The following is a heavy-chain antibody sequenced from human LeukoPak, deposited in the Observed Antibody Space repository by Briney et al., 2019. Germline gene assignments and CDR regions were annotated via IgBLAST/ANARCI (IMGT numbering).Heavy chain of an antibody. J-gene: IGHJ4*02. V-gene: IGHV1-18*01. CDR2: ISAYNGNT. CDR3: ARGFYDILTGYYLYFDY. Sequence: ASVKVSCKASGYTFTSYGISWVRQAPGQGLEWMGWISAYNGNTNYAQKLQGRVTMTTDTSTSTAYMELRSLRSGDTAVYYCARGFYDILTGYYLYFDYWGQGTLVTVSS. D-gene: IGHD3-9*01. CDR1: GYTFTSYG.